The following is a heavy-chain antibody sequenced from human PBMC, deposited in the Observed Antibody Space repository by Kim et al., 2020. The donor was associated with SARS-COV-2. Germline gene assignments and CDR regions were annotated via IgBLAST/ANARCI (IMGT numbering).Heavy chain of an antibody. J-gene: IGHJ4*02. Sequence: SETLSLTCTVSGGSISSNSYYWGWIRQPPGKGLEWIGSICYSGSTYYNPSLKSRVTISVDTSKNQFSLILNSVTAADTAVYYCARRGGSGRAHDYWGQGTLVIVSS. D-gene: IGHD3-10*01. CDR3: ARRGGSGRAHDY. V-gene: IGHV4-39*01. CDR2: ICYSGST. CDR1: GGSISSNSYY.